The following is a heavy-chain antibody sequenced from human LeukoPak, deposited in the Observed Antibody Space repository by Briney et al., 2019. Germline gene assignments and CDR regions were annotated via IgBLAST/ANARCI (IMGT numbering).Heavy chain of an antibody. CDR3: ARDRDYSSSSLDV. Sequence: GASVKVSCKASGYTFTGYYMHWVRQAPGQGLEWMGWINPNSGGTNYAQKFQGRVTMTRDTSISTAYMELSRLRSDDTAVYYCARDRDYSSSSLDVWCKGTTVTVSS. D-gene: IGHD6-13*01. J-gene: IGHJ6*04. CDR1: GYTFTGYY. CDR2: INPNSGGT. V-gene: IGHV1-2*02.